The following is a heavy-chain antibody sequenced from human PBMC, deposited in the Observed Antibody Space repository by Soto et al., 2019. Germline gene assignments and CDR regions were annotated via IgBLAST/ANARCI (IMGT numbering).Heavy chain of an antibody. CDR3: AKDETNYDFWSGYYTASKRLVTLANWFDP. V-gene: IGHV3-23*01. D-gene: IGHD3-3*01. CDR2: ISGSGGST. Sequence: EVQLLESGGGLVQPGGSLRLSCAASGFTFSSYAMSWVRQAPGKGLEWVSAISGSGGSTYYADSVKGRFTISRDNSKNPLYLQMNSQRAEDTAVYYCAKDETNYDFWSGYYTASKRLVTLANWFDPWGQGTLVTVSS. J-gene: IGHJ5*02. CDR1: GFTFSSYA.